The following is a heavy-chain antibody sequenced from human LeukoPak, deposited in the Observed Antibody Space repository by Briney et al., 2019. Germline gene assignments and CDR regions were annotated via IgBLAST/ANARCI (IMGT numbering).Heavy chain of an antibody. CDR3: AKDRSYSHYYYYGMDV. V-gene: IGHV3-9*01. D-gene: IGHD3-10*01. Sequence: GGSLRLSCAASGFTFDDYAMHWVRQAPGKGLEWVSGISWKSDYIGYAESVKGRFTIFRDNAKNSLYLQMNSLRPEDTALYFCAKDRSYSHYYYYGMDVWGQGTTVTVSS. CDR2: ISWKSDYI. J-gene: IGHJ6*02. CDR1: GFTFDDYA.